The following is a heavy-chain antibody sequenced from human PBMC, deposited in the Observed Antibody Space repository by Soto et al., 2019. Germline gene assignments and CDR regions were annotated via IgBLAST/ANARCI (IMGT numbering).Heavy chain of an antibody. Sequence: QVQLQQWGAGLLKPSETLSLTCAVYGGSFSGYYWSWIRQPPGKGLEWIGEINHSGSTNYNPSLKSRVTISVDTSKNQFSLKLSSVTAADTAVYYCAREGSVRTTRLYYFDYWGQGTLVTVSS. CDR3: AREGSVRTTRLYYFDY. D-gene: IGHD1-7*01. V-gene: IGHV4-34*01. J-gene: IGHJ4*02. CDR2: INHSGST. CDR1: GGSFSGYY.